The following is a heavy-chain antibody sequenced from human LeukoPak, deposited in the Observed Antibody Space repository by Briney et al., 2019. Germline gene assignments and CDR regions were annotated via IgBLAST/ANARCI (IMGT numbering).Heavy chain of an antibody. CDR3: VIWGDYDVLTGYYVPDY. CDR1: GFSFESRA. J-gene: IGHJ4*02. CDR2: ITGSGTNR. V-gene: IGHV3-23*01. D-gene: IGHD3-9*01. Sequence: GGSLRLSCAASGFSFESRAVSWVRQAPGKGLEWVSAITGSGTNRYYADSLKGRFTTSRDNSKNTVFLQMNSLRHEDTAIYYCVIWGDYDVLTGYYVPDYWGQGTLVTVAS.